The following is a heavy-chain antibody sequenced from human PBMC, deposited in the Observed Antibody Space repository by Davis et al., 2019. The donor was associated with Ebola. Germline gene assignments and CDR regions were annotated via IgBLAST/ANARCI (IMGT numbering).Heavy chain of an antibody. Sequence: GSLRLSCAASGFTFSSYSMNWVRQPPGKGLEWIGSIYYSGSTNYNPSLKSRVTISVDTSKNQFSLKLSSVTAADTAVYYCARSPIYYYYGMDVWGQGTTVTVSS. CDR1: GFTFSSYS. CDR3: ARSPIYYYYGMDV. J-gene: IGHJ6*02. CDR2: IYYSGST. V-gene: IGHV4-59*01.